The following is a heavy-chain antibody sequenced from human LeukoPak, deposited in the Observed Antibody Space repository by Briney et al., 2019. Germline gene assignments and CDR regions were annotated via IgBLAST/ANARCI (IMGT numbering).Heavy chain of an antibody. V-gene: IGHV3-23*01. CDR2: ITGITSAT. D-gene: IGHD3-22*01. CDR3: AKSGRHYDSSGYYFWDF. Sequence: PGGSLRLSCAASGFTFSDYYMTWVRQAPGKGLEWVSSITGITSATKYADSVKGRFTISRDNSKNALYLQMNSLRAEDTAVYYCAKSGRHYDSSGYYFWDFWGQGTLVTVSS. J-gene: IGHJ4*02. CDR1: GFTFSDYY.